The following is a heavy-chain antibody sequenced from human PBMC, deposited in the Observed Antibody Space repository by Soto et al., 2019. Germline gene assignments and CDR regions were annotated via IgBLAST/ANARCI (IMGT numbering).Heavy chain of an antibody. J-gene: IGHJ4*02. V-gene: IGHV3-23*01. CDR1: GFTFSNYA. CDR2: IYGGGDRT. Sequence: EVLLLESGGGLVQPGGSLRLSCAASGFTFSNYAVNWVRQAPGKGLEWVSTIYGGGDRTHYADSVKGRFTISRDNSKNTLYLQMNSVRAEDTAVYYCAKNRGHEPPYCSDSWGQGTMVTVSS. CDR3: AKNRGHEPPYCSDS.